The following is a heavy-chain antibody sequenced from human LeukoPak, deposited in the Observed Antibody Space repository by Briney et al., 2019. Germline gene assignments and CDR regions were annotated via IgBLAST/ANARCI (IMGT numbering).Heavy chain of an antibody. CDR2: ISYDGSNK. J-gene: IGHJ3*02. Sequence: PGRSLRLSCAASGFTFSSYAMHWVRQAPGKGLEWVAVISYDGSNKYYADSVKGRFTISRDNSKNTLYLQMNSLRAEDTAVYYCARDLFGAAVAGDAFDIWGQGTMVTVSS. V-gene: IGHV3-30-3*01. CDR3: ARDLFGAAVAGDAFDI. D-gene: IGHD6-19*01. CDR1: GFTFSSYA.